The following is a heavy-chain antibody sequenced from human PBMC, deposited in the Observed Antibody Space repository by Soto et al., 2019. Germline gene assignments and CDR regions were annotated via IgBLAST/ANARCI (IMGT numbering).Heavy chain of an antibody. CDR1: GDSMATGGHY. CDR3: ARDKDLQPTVWGF. CDR2: VYYSGAT. J-gene: IGHJ4*02. V-gene: IGHV4-31*03. D-gene: IGHD4-4*01. Sequence: SETLSLTCTVSGDSMATGGHYYNWIRQVPGKGLEWIGYVYYSGATHYTPSLRARATISRDTSKNQFSLRLISATAADTALYYCARDKDLQPTVWGFWGQGIQVTVS.